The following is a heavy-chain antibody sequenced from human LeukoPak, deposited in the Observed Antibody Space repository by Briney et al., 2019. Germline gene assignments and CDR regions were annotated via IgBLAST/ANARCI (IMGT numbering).Heavy chain of an antibody. Sequence: GRSLRLSCAASGFTFSSYGMHWVRQAPGKGLEWVAVISYDGSNKYYADSVKGRFTISRDNSKNTLYLQMNSLRAEDTAVYYCAKVSYDDYSDYWGQGTLVTVSS. CDR2: ISYDGSNK. V-gene: IGHV3-30*18. J-gene: IGHJ4*02. D-gene: IGHD5-12*01. CDR1: GFTFSSYG. CDR3: AKVSYDDYSDY.